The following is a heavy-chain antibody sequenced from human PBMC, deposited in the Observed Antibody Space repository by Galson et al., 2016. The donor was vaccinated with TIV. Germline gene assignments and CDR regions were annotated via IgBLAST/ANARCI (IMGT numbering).Heavy chain of an antibody. V-gene: IGHV3-21*01. CDR3: ARVYDSYYMDV. CDR1: GFTFNSYS. J-gene: IGHJ6*03. Sequence: SLRLSCAASGFTFNSYSINWIRQSPGKGLEWVSCISSSGNSMSNADSVTYADSVKGRFTISRDNAKNSVYLQMNSLRAEDTAVYYCARVYDSYYMDVWGKGTTVTFSS. D-gene: IGHD3-16*01. CDR2: ISSSGNSM.